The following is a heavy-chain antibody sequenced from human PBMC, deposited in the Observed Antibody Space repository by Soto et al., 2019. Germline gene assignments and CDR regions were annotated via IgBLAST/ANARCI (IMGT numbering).Heavy chain of an antibody. J-gene: IGHJ3*01. D-gene: IGHD6-19*01. CDR1: QFPFDVYS. V-gene: IGHV3-48*02. Sequence: GSLRLSCVASQFPFDVYSMHWVRQAPGKGLEWVSYIRHTTSATFYADAVKGRFTISRDNRKNSLFLQMNSLRDDDTGVYFCARDRGSSGMFELDVWGPGTLVTVSS. CDR2: IRHTTSAT. CDR3: ARDRGSSGMFELDV.